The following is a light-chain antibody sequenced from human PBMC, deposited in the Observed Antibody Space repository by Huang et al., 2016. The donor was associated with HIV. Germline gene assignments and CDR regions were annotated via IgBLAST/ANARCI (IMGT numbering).Light chain of an antibody. Sequence: EIVMTQSPASLSVSPGERATLSCRASQSVTTSVAWYPQRPGQAPRLLIYDASTRATGVSARFSGGGSGTEFTLTISGLQSEDVAVYYCHQYNAWQTFGQGTKLQIK. CDR2: DAS. J-gene: IGKJ2*01. V-gene: IGKV3-15*01. CDR3: HQYNAWQT. CDR1: QSVTTS.